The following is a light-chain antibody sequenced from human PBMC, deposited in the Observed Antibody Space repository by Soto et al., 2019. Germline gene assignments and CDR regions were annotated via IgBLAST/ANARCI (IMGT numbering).Light chain of an antibody. CDR2: DVA. CDR1: QSVGNK. V-gene: IGKV3D-15*01. J-gene: IGKJ4*01. CDR3: QQYTDWPFLT. Sequence: EIVMTQSPATLSVSPGERATLSCWASQSVGNKLAWYQQKFGQSPRLLIYDVATRATGTTARFSGRGSGTEFTLTISRKRSEDFAVYFCQQYTDWPFLTFGGGTKVELK.